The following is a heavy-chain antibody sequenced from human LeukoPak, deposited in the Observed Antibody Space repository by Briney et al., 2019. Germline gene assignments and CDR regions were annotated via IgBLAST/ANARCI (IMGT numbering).Heavy chain of an antibody. J-gene: IGHJ5*02. D-gene: IGHD3-10*01. Sequence: SVKVSCKASGGTFSSYAISWVRQAPGQGLEWMGGIIPIFGTANYAQKFQGRVTITADKSTSTAYMQLNSLRSEDTAMYYCARDAAITMIRGVRVSGWFDPWGQGTLVIVSS. CDR3: ARDAAITMIRGVRVSGWFDP. CDR2: IIPIFGTA. CDR1: GGTFSSYA. V-gene: IGHV1-69*06.